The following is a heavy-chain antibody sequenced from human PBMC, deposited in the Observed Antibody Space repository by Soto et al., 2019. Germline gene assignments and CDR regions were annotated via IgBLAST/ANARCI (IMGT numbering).Heavy chain of an antibody. D-gene: IGHD2-2*01. V-gene: IGHV1-69*01. CDR3: AGEGYCSSTSCPRHYYGMDV. CDR1: GGTFSSYA. CDR2: IIPIFGTA. J-gene: IGHJ6*02. Sequence: QVPLVQSGAEVKKPGSSVKVSCKASGGTFSSYAISWVRQAPGQGLEWKGGIIPIFGTANYAQKFQGRVTITADESTSTGYMELGSLRAEDTAVYYCAGEGYCSSTSCPRHYYGMDVWGQGTTVTVSS.